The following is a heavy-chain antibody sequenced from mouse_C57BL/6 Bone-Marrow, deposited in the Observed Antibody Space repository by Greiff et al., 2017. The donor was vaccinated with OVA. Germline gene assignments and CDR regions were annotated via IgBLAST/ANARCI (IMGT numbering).Heavy chain of an antibody. D-gene: IGHD1-1*01. CDR1: GFTFTDYY. CDR3: ARRYPLYGSSSWYFDV. V-gene: IGHV7-3*01. CDR2: IRNKANGYTT. J-gene: IGHJ1*03. Sequence: EVQGVESGGGLVQPGGSLSLSCAASGFTFTDYYMSWVRQPPGKALEWLGFIRNKANGYTTEYSASVKGRFTISRDNSQSILYLQMNALRAEDSATYYCARRYPLYGSSSWYFDVWGTGTTVTVSS.